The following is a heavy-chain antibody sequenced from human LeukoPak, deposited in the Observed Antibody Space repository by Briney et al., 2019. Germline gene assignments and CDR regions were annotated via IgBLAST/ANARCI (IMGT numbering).Heavy chain of an antibody. CDR1: GYSISSGYY. V-gene: IGHV4-38-2*01. J-gene: IGHJ6*03. CDR2: IYHSGSA. Sequence: SETLSLTCAVSGYSISSGYYWDWIRQPPGKGLGWIGTIYHSGSAYYNPSLKSRVTISVDTSKNQFSLKLSSVTAADTAVYYCARKAGDYYMDVWGKGTTVTVSS. CDR3: ARKAGDYYMDV. D-gene: IGHD4-17*01.